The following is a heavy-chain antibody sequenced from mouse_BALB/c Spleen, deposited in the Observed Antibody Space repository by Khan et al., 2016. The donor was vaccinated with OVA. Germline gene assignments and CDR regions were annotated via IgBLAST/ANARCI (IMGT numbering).Heavy chain of an antibody. Sequence: QVQLQQSGAELARPGASVKLSCKASGYTFTDYYINWVKQRTGQGLEWIGEIYPGSGDTYYNEKFKGKATLTADKSSSTAYMQLSSMTSEDYDVSFCSIMSYLRYAFAYCGQGTLVTVSA. J-gene: IGHJ3*01. D-gene: IGHD2-3*01. CDR2: IYPGSGDT. V-gene: IGHV1-77*01. CDR1: GYTFTDYY. CDR3: SIMSYLRYAFAY.